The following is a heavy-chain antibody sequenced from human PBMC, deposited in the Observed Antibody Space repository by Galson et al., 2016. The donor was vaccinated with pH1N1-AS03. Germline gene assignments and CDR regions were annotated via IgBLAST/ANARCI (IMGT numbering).Heavy chain of an antibody. J-gene: IGHJ4*02. CDR3: ARDLGGGIIKEAY. D-gene: IGHD3-10*01. CDR2: ISSDNGNT. Sequence: SVKVSCKASGYTFTSYGISWVRQAPGQGLEWMGWISSDNGNTNYAQKFQGRVTMTTDTSTSTAYMELRSLRSDDTAVFYCARDLGGGIIKEAYWGQGTLVTVSS. CDR1: GYTFTSYG. V-gene: IGHV1-18*04.